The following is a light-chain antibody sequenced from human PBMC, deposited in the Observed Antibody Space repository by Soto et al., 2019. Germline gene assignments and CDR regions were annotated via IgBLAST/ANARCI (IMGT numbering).Light chain of an antibody. J-gene: IGLJ2*01. V-gene: IGLV1-40*01. CDR1: SSNIGAGYD. CDR3: QSYDSSLSGSVV. Sequence: QSVLTQPPSVSGAPGQRVTISCTGRSSNIGAGYDVHWYEQLPGTAPKLLIYGNSNRPSGVPDRFSGSKSGTSASLAITGLQAEDEADSYCQSYDSSLSGSVVFGGGTQLTVL. CDR2: GNS.